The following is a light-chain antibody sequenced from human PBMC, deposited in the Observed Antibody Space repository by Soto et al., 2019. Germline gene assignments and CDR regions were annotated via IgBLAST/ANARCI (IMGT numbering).Light chain of an antibody. CDR3: QQYNSYWT. V-gene: IGKV1-5*01. J-gene: IGKJ1*01. CDR2: GAS. CDR1: QSISSW. Sequence: DIQMTQSPSTLSASVGDRVTIACRASQSISSWLAWYQQKPGKAPKLLIYGASNLESGVPSRFSGSGSGTEFTLTISSLQPDDFATYYCQQYNSYWTFGQGTKVDIK.